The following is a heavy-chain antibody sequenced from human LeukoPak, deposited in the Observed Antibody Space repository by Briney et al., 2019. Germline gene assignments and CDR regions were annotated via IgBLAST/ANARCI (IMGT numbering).Heavy chain of an antibody. D-gene: IGHD3-3*01. Sequence: ASVKVSCKASGYTFTGYYMHWVRQAPGQGLEWMGWINPNSGGTNYAQKFQGRVTMTRDTSISTAYMELSRLRSDDTAVYYCARDDFWSGYLQLDYRGQGTLVTVSS. CDR2: INPNSGGT. CDR3: ARDDFWSGYLQLDY. V-gene: IGHV1-2*02. J-gene: IGHJ4*02. CDR1: GYTFTGYY.